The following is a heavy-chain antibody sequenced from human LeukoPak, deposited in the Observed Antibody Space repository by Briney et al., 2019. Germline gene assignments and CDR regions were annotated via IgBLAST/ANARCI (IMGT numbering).Heavy chain of an antibody. Sequence: GGSLRLSCAASGFTFSDYYMSWIRQAPGKGLEWVSGISWNSGSIGYADSVKGRFTISRDNAKNSLYLQMNSLRAEDTALYYCAKDIVESSYWGQGTLVTVSS. V-gene: IGHV3-9*01. CDR3: AKDIVESSY. D-gene: IGHD2-15*01. CDR1: GFTFSDYY. CDR2: ISWNSGSI. J-gene: IGHJ4*02.